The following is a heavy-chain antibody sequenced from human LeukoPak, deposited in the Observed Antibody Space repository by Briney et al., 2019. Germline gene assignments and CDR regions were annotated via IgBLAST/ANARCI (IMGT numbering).Heavy chain of an antibody. CDR2: MTPNTGDT. V-gene: IGHV1-8*03. CDR1: GYSFTSYD. J-gene: IGHJ2*01. D-gene: IGHD1-26*01. Sequence: ASVKVSCKASGYSFTSYDINWVRQAPGQGLEWMGWMTPNTGDTGYAQKFQGRVTFTSNTSINVAYMELSSLRSEDTAVYFCAGSGGNWYFDLWGRGTLVTVSS. CDR3: AGSGGNWYFDL.